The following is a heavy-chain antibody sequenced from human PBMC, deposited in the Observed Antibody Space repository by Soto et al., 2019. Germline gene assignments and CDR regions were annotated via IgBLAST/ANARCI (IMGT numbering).Heavy chain of an antibody. CDR3: ARAGYSSGPTSYYYYYGMDV. CDR1: GYTFTSYA. D-gene: IGHD6-19*01. V-gene: IGHV1-3*01. Sequence: ASVKVSCKASGYTFTSYAMHWVRQAPGQRLEWMGWINAGNGNTKYSQKFQGRVTITRDTSASTAYMELSSLRSEDTAVYYCARAGYSSGPTSYYYYYGMDVWGQGPTVTVSS. J-gene: IGHJ6*02. CDR2: INAGNGNT.